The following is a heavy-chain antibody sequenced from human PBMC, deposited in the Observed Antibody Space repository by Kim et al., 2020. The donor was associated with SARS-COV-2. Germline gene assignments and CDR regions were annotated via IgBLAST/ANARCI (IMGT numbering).Heavy chain of an antibody. D-gene: IGHD1-26*01. CDR2: TKTKTDGGTI. J-gene: IGHJ4*02. CDR3: TTDAGGRSGSSSSYGY. Sequence: GGSLRLSCAASGFTFSDAWMNWVRQAPGKGLEWVGRTKTKTDGGTIDYAAPVKDRFTITRDDSKNTLYLQMNSLRTEDIAVYYCTTDAGGRSGSSSSYGYWGQGTLVTVSS. CDR1: GFTFSDAW. V-gene: IGHV3-15*01.